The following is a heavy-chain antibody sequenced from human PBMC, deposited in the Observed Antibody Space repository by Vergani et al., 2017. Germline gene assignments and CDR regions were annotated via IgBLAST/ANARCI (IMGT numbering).Heavy chain of an antibody. J-gene: IGHJ4*02. CDR2: INPNTGNT. D-gene: IGHD3-10*01. V-gene: IGHV1-8*01. Sequence: QELLVQSGTEVKKTGASMKVSCKASGYIFSKYDVNWVRQADGQGLEWMGWINPNTGNTGYAQKFRGRVSITRDPSKSTAYMELSSLRSEDTAVYYCARQDQGLSTMVRGPFDYWGQGTLVTVSS. CDR3: ARQDQGLSTMVRGPFDY. CDR1: GYIFSKYD.